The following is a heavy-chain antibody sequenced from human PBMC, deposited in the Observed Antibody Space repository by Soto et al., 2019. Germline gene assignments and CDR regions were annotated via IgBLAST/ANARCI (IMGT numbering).Heavy chain of an antibody. CDR3: AKDRPLYCSSTSCYPGDY. CDR2: ISYDGSNK. Sequence: QVQLVESGGGVVQPGWSLRLSCAASGFTFSSYGMHWVRQAPGKGLEWVAVISYDGSNKYYADSVKGRFTISRDNSKNTLYLQMNSLRAEDTAVYYCAKDRPLYCSSTSCYPGDYWGQGTLVTVSS. D-gene: IGHD2-2*01. J-gene: IGHJ4*02. V-gene: IGHV3-30*18. CDR1: GFTFSSYG.